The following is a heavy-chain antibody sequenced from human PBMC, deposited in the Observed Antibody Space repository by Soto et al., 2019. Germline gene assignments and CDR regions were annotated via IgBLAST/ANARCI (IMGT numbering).Heavy chain of an antibody. CDR2: IDGSGTTK. Sequence: EVQLLESGGGLVQPGGSLRLSCGVSGFTFNDFEMNWVRQAPGKGLEWLAYIDGSGTTKKYADSVRGRFTISRHNPKNSLFLQIISLSAEDTVIYYCARGLGRQNYGVQGTRVSVSS. J-gene: IGHJ4*02. CDR3: ARGLGRQNY. D-gene: IGHD3-16*01. CDR1: GFTFNDFE. V-gene: IGHV3-48*03.